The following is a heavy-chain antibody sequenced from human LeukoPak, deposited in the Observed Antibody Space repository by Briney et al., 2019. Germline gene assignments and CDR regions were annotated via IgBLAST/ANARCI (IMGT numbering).Heavy chain of an antibody. CDR2: IYYSGRT. CDR1: GGSISSYY. V-gene: IGHV4-59*01. J-gene: IGHJ4*02. D-gene: IGHD5-18*01. Sequence: SETLSLTCSVSGGSISSYYWNWIRQTPGKGLEWIGYIYYSGRTNYNPSLKSRVTISIDTSKNQFSLTLSSVTTADAAVYYCARGQKYRDGYTVTELGSGYFAYWGQGTLVTVSS. CDR3: ARGQKYRDGYTVTELGSGYFAY.